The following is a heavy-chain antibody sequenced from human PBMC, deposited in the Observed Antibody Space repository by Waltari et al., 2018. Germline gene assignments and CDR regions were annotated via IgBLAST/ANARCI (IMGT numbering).Heavy chain of an antibody. CDR2: IYYSGST. CDR1: GGSVSSGSYY. J-gene: IGHJ4*02. Sequence: QVQLQESGPGLVKPSATLSLPCTVSGGSVSSGSYYWSWIRQPPGKGLEWIGYIYYSGSTNYNPSLKSRVTISVDTSKNQFSLKLSSVTAADTAVYYCARSTIFGVVTLFDYWGQGTLVTVSS. D-gene: IGHD3-3*01. CDR3: ARSTIFGVVTLFDY. V-gene: IGHV4-61*01.